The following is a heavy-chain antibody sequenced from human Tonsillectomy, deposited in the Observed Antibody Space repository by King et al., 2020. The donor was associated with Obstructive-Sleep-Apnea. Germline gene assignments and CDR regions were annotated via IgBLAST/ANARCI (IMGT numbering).Heavy chain of an antibody. D-gene: IGHD3-9*01. CDR1: GGSISSYT. Sequence: MQLQESGPGLVEPSETLSLTCTVSGGSISSYTWSWIRRPPGKGLEWIGYTYYSGSTKYNPSLGGRVTISLDMSKNQFSLWLISVTAADTAVYYCAKGGRYSDWVIDSWGRGTLGAVSS. CDR3: AKGGRYSDWVIDS. CDR2: TYYSGST. J-gene: IGHJ5*01. V-gene: IGHV4-59*01.